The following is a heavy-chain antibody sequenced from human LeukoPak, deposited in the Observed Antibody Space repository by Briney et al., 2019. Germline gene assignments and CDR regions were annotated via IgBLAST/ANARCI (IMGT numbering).Heavy chain of an antibody. D-gene: IGHD6-19*01. Sequence: GESLKISCKGSGYSFTNYWIGWVRQMPGKGLEWMGIIYTGDSDTRYSPSFQGQVTISADKSISTAYLQWSSLRASDTAMYYCARGMDSSGYNFNYWGQGTLVTVSS. CDR2: IYTGDSDT. CDR1: GYSFTNYW. V-gene: IGHV5-51*01. J-gene: IGHJ4*02. CDR3: ARGMDSSGYNFNY.